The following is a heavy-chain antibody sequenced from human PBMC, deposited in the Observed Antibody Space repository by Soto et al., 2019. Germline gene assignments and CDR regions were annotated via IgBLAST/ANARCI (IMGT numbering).Heavy chain of an antibody. CDR1: GYTFLNYD. J-gene: IGHJ6*04. CDR3: ARKGNTGNFGLEG. CDR2: ISLSKRKT. V-gene: IGHV1-18*01. Sequence: ASLKLSCKASGYTFLNYDVAWVRRAPGQGLEWMGWISLSKRKTFYQPSLQGRVTMTTDTGTTTAYMEVRSLRSDDTAVYYCARKGNTGNFGLEGWGKGNTVNVSA.